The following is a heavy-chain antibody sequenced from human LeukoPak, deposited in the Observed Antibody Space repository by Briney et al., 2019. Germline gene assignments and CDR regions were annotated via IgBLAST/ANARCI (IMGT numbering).Heavy chain of an antibody. V-gene: IGHV4-59*12. D-gene: IGHD3-10*01. CDR3: ARDARVQKWFGEVIMTTTYYFDD. CDR1: GGSISSYY. CDR2: SYYSGST. Sequence: SETLSLTCTVSGGSISSYYWSWIRQPPGKGLEWIGYSYYSGSTNYNPSLKSRVTISVDTSKNQFSLKLTSVTAADTAVYYCARDARVQKWFGEVIMTTTYYFDDWGQGTLVTVSS. J-gene: IGHJ4*02.